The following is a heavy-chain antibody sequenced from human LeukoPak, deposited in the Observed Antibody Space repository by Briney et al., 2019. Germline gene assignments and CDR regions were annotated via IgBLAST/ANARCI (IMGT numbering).Heavy chain of an antibody. Sequence: SQALSLTCTVSGGSISSGADYWSWIRQHPGKGLEWIGYISYSGSTYYNPSLKTRLTISVDTSKNQFSLKLDSVTAADTALYYCARADMATVFDFWGRGTLVTVSS. CDR3: ARADMATVFDF. CDR1: GGSISSGADY. CDR2: ISYSGST. J-gene: IGHJ4*02. V-gene: IGHV4-31*03. D-gene: IGHD5-24*01.